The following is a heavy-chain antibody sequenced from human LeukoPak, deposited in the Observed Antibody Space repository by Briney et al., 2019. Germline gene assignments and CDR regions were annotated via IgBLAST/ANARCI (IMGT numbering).Heavy chain of an antibody. CDR2: IYPGDSDT. CDR3: VRTYDRSGHYYPDY. J-gene: IGHJ4*02. D-gene: IGHD3-22*01. CDR1: GYNFPTYW. Sequence: GESLKISCKGSGYNFPTYWIGWARQMPGKGLEWMGFIYPGDSDTKYSPSFQGQVSISVDESISTASLQWSSLKASDTAMYYCVRTYDRSGHYYPDYWGQGTLVTVSS. V-gene: IGHV5-51*01.